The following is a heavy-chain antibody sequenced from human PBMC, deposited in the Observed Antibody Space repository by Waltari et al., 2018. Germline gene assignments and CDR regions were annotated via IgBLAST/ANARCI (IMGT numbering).Heavy chain of an antibody. CDR2: IYYSGST. V-gene: IGHV4-59*01. CDR3: ARAKRTTVTTRGYYFDY. J-gene: IGHJ4*02. D-gene: IGHD4-17*01. Sequence: QVQLQESGPGLVKPSETLSLTCTVSGGSISSYYWSWIRQPPGKGLEWIGYIYYSGSTNDNPTLRSRVTISVDTSKNQFSLKLSSVTAADTAVYYCARAKRTTVTTRGYYFDYWGQGTLVTVSS. CDR1: GGSISSYY.